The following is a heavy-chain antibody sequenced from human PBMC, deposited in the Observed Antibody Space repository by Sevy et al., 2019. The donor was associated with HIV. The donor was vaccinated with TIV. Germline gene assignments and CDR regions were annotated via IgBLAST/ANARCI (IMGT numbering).Heavy chain of an antibody. D-gene: IGHD4-17*01. CDR1: GFTFSDYY. CDR3: ARDHVKNGDLGDYYYFAMDV. J-gene: IGHJ6*02. CDR2: VSGSDDTK. V-gene: IGHV3-11*01. Sequence: GGPLRLSCAASGFTFSDYYMSWIRQAPGKGLEWVSYVSGSDDTKYHADSVKGRFTISRDNAKNSLYLQMNSLRAEDTAVYYCARDHVKNGDLGDYYYFAMDVWGQGTTVTVSS.